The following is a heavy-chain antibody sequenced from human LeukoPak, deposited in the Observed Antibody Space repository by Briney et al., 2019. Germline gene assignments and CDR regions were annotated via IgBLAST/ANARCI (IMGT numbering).Heavy chain of an antibody. Sequence: PSETLSLTCTVSGFSISSGYYWGWIRQPPGKGLEWIGSIYYSGIAYYNPSLQSRVTISVDTSKNQFSLKVTSVTAADTALYYCARVGHYYDNCAFDSWGQGTLVTVSS. CDR1: GFSISSGYY. J-gene: IGHJ4*02. D-gene: IGHD3-22*01. CDR3: ARVGHYYDNCAFDS. V-gene: IGHV4-38-2*02. CDR2: IYYSGIA.